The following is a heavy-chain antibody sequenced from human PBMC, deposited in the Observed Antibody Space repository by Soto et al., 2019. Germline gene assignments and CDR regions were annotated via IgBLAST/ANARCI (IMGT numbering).Heavy chain of an antibody. J-gene: IGHJ6*02. V-gene: IGHV1-2*02. CDR2: INPNSGGT. CDR3: ARWAYGGNPYYGMDV. Sequence: ASVKVSCKASGYTFTGYYMHWVRQAPGQGLEWMGWINPNSGGTNYAQKFQGRVTMTRDTSISTAYMELSRLRSDDTAVYYCARWAYGGNPYYGMDVWGQGTTVTVSS. D-gene: IGHD4-17*01. CDR1: GYTFTGYY.